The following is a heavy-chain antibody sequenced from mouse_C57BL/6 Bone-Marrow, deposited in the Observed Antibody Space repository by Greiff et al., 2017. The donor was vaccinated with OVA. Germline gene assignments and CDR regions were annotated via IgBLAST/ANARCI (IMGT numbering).Heavy chain of an antibody. CDR3: ARRGDGYYYDY. CDR2: INPSTGGT. D-gene: IGHD2-3*01. CDR1: GYSFTGYY. J-gene: IGHJ4*01. Sequence: VQLQQSGPELVKPGASVKISCKASGYSFTGYYMNWVKQSPEKSLEWIGEINPSTGGTTYNQKFKAKATVTVDKSSSTAYMQLKSLTSEDSAVYYCARRGDGYYYDYWGQGTSVTVSS. V-gene: IGHV1-42*01.